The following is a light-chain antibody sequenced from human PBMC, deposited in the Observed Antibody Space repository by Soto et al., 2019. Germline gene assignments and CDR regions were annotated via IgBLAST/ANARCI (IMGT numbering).Light chain of an antibody. CDR3: SSYTSRSTLDYV. CDR1: SSDVGGYNY. J-gene: IGLJ1*01. CDR2: EVS. V-gene: IGLV2-14*01. Sequence: QSVLTQPASVSGSPGQSITISCTGTSSDVGGYNYVSWYQQHPGKAPKRMIYEVSNRPSGVSNRFSGSKSGNTASLTISGLQAEDEADYYCSSYTSRSTLDYVFGSGTKLTVL.